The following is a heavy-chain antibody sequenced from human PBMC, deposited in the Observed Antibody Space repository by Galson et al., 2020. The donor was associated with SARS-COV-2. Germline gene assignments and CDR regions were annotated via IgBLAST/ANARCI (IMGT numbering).Heavy chain of an antibody. CDR2: ISGSGGST. J-gene: IGHJ3*02. V-gene: IGHV3-23*01. CDR1: GFTFSSYA. CDR3: AKDIRIPRMGDYYDSSGDAFDI. Sequence: GGSLRLSCAASGFTFSSYAMSWVRQAPGKGLEWVSAISGSGGSTYYADSVKGRFTISRDNSKNTLYLQMNSLRAEDTAVYYCAKDIRIPRMGDYYDSSGDAFDIWGQGTMVTVSS. D-gene: IGHD3-22*01.